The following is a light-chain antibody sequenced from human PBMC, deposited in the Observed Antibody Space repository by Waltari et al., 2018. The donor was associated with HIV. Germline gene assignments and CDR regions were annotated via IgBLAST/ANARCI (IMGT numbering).Light chain of an antibody. V-gene: IGLV2-8*01. CDR1: SSATGPYKY. CDR3: NSSTGNRKM. Sequence: QSALTQPPSAYGSPGQSVTISCTGVSSATGPYKYVSWYQQHPGKVPKLIIYEDIKPPSGVPGRFSCSKSDDSASLPVSVLQAEDEADYYCNSSTGNRKMFGGGTKLTVL. J-gene: IGLJ3*02. CDR2: EDI.